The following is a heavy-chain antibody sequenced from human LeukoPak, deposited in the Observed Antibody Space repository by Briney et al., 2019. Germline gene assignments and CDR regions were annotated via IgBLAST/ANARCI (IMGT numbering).Heavy chain of an antibody. CDR3: TRYSGSYFAEVWFDP. V-gene: IGHV3-73*01. CDR1: GFTFSGSA. J-gene: IGHJ5*02. D-gene: IGHD1-26*01. Sequence: GGSLRLSCAASGFTFSGSAMHWVRQASGKGLEWVGRIRSKANSYATAYAASVKGRFTISRDDSKNTAYLQMNSLKTEDTAVYYCTRYSGSYFAEVWFDPWGQGTLVTVSS. CDR2: IRSKANSYAT.